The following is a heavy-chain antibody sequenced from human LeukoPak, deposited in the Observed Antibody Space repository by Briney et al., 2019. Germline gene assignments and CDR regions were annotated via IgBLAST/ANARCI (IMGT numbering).Heavy chain of an antibody. CDR3: ARSGLVAVAAAYYYYMDV. D-gene: IGHD6-19*01. CDR1: GGSISSSSYY. V-gene: IGHV4-39*01. CDR2: IYYSGST. Sequence: SETLSLTCTVSGGSISSSSYYWAWIRQPPGKGLEWIGTIYYSGSTYYNASLKSRVTISVDTSKNQFSLKLSSVTAADTAVYYCARSGLVAVAAAYYYYMDVWGKGTTVTVSS. J-gene: IGHJ6*03.